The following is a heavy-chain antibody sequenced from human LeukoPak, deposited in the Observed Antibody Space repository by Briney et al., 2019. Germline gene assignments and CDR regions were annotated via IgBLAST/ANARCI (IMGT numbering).Heavy chain of an antibody. V-gene: IGHV3-23*01. CDR1: GFTFSTYA. Sequence: GGSLRLSCAASGFTFSTYAMSWVRQAPGKGLEWVSAISGSGGSTYYADSVKGRFTISRDNSKNTLYLQMNSLRAEDTAVYYCAKDLTFGGVIAPGYWGQGTLVTVSS. D-gene: IGHD3-16*02. CDR2: ISGSGGST. J-gene: IGHJ4*02. CDR3: AKDLTFGGVIAPGY.